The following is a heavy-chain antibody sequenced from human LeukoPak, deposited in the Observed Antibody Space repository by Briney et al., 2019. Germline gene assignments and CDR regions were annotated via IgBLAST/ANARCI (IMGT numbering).Heavy chain of an antibody. CDR1: GFTFSDYY. Sequence: PGGSLRLSCAASGFTFSDYYMSWIRQAPGKGLEWVSYISSSGSTIYYADSVKGRFTMSRDNAKNSLYLQMNSLRAEDTAVYYCASPPTGYSSGWSFLQEYFQHWGQGTLVTVSS. CDR2: ISSSGSTI. V-gene: IGHV3-11*04. D-gene: IGHD6-19*01. J-gene: IGHJ1*01. CDR3: ASPPTGYSSGWSFLQEYFQH.